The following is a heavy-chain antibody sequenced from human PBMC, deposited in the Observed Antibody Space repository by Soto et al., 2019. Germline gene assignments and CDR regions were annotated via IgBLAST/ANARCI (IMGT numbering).Heavy chain of an antibody. CDR1: GFTFTNFA. D-gene: IGHD2-2*01. CDR3: AKGYCSRTSCSFDY. Sequence: LSLSCSASGFTFTNFAMNWVRQAPGKGLEWVAVISCTGDTTYNAVSVKGRFTISRDNSMNTAFLQMNSLRAEDTALYYCAKGYCSRTSCSFDYWGQGTLVTVYS. CDR2: ISCTGDTT. V-gene: IGHV3-23*01. J-gene: IGHJ4*02.